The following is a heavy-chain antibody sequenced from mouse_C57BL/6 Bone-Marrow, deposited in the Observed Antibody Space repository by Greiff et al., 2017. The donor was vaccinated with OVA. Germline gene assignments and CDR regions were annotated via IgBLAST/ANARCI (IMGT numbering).Heavy chain of an antibody. D-gene: IGHD1-1*01. CDR2: ISNGGGST. CDR3: ARDYGSSTYAMDY. CDR1: GFTFSDYY. J-gene: IGHJ4*01. Sequence: EVMLVESGGGLVQPGGSLKLSCAASGFTFSDYYMYWVRQTPEKRLEWVAYISNGGGSTYYPDTVKGRFTISRDNAKTTLYLQMSRLKSEDTAMYYCARDYGSSTYAMDYWGQGTSVTVSS. V-gene: IGHV5-12*01.